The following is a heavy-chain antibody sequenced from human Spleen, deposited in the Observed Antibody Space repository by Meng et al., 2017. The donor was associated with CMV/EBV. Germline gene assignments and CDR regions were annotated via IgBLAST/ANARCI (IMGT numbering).Heavy chain of an antibody. V-gene: IGHV4-34*01. CDR2: SNHSGST. J-gene: IGHJ4*02. CDR1: GGSCFGYT. CDR3: ARVVDYGDYVPFDY. D-gene: IGHD4-17*01. Sequence: QWLTVLLNPVASLSPTYAFYGGSCFGYTARCLRQHPGKGLEWIGDSNHSGSTNYNPSLKSRVTISVDTSKNQFSLKLSSVTAADTAVYYCARVVDYGDYVPFDYWGQGTLVTVSS.